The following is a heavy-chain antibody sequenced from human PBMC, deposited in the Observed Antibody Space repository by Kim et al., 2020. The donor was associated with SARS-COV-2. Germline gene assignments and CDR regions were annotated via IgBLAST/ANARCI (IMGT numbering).Heavy chain of an antibody. D-gene: IGHD1-1*01. Sequence: EPVKVTFAISREKSKKTLYLQMNSLRAEDTALYYCAKGESNNGSFFDYWGQGTLVTVSS. J-gene: IGHJ4*02. V-gene: IGHV3-23*01. CDR3: AKGESNNGSFFDY.